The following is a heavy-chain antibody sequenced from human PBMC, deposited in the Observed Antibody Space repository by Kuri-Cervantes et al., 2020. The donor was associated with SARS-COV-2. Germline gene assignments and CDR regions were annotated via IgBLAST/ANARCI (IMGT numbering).Heavy chain of an antibody. CDR3: ARDFIGSSSFDY. V-gene: IGHV3-23*01. CDR1: GFTFSSYA. D-gene: IGHD6-6*01. J-gene: IGHJ4*02. CDR2: ISGSGGST. Sequence: GESLKISCAASGFTFSSYAMSWVRQAPGKGLEWVSAISGSGGSTYYADSVKGRFTISRDNSKNTLYLQMNSLRAEDTAVYYCARDFIGSSSFDYWGQGTLVTVSS.